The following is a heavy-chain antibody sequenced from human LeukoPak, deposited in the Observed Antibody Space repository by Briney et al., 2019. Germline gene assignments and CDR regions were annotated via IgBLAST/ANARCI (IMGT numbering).Heavy chain of an antibody. CDR1: GGSIGSGDYY. D-gene: IGHD1-26*01. CDR2: IYYSGST. CDR3: ARDGELRIQYAFDI. J-gene: IGHJ3*02. V-gene: IGHV4-30-4*01. Sequence: PSQTLSLTCTVSGGSIGSGDYYWSWIRQPPGKGLEWIGYIYYSGSTYYNPSLKSRVTISVDTSKNQFSLKLSSVTGADTAVYYCARDGELRIQYAFDIWGQGTMVTVSS.